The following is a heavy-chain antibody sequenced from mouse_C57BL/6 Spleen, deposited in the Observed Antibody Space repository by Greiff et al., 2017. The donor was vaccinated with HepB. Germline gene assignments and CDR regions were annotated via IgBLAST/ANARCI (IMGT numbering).Heavy chain of an antibody. V-gene: IGHV5-16*01. Sequence: EVKLMESEGGLVQPGRSMKLSCTASGFTFSDYYMAWVRQVPEKGLEWVANINYDGSSTYYLDSLKSRFIISRDNAKNILYLQMSSLKSEDTATYYCAREGLTGYGSLDYWGQGTTLTVSS. CDR3: AREGLTGYGSLDY. J-gene: IGHJ2*01. D-gene: IGHD1-1*01. CDR2: INYDGSST. CDR1: GFTFSDYY.